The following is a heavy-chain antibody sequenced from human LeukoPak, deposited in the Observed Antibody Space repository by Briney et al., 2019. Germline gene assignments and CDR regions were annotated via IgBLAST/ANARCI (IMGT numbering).Heavy chain of an antibody. J-gene: IGHJ4*02. V-gene: IGHV5-51*01. CDR1: GSSFTYYW. CDR3: ARQDGNSKYYFDY. D-gene: IGHD1-1*01. CDR2: IYPGDSDT. Sequence: GESLQISCQGSGSSFTYYWISGVGQMPGKGLEWMGIIYPGDSDTRYRPSFQGQVTISVDKSISTAYLQWSSLKASDTAMYYCARQDGNSKYYFDYWGQGTLVTVSS.